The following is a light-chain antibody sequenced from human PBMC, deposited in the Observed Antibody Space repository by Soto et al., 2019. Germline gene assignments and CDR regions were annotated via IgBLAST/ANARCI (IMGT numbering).Light chain of an antibody. V-gene: IGKV1-5*01. Sequence: DIQMTQSPSTLSASVGDRVTITCRASQSISNWLAWYQQKPGKAPKLLIYYASSLASGVPTRFSGSGSGTEYPLTISRLQPVDFATYYCQQYNRSPWTYGQGAKVEIK. CDR1: QSISNW. CDR2: YAS. CDR3: QQYNRSPWT. J-gene: IGKJ1*01.